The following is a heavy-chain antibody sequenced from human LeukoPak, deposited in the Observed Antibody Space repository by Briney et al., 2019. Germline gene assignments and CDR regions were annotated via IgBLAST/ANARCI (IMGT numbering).Heavy chain of an antibody. D-gene: IGHD4-17*01. CDR1: GGSFSGYY. CDR3: ARGGMTTVRISFDY. J-gene: IGHJ4*02. CDR2: TNHSGST. Sequence: PSETLSLTCAVYGGSFSGYYWSWIRQPPGKGLEWIGETNHSGSTNYNPSLKSRVTISVDTSKNQFSLKLSSVTAADTAVYYCARGGMTTVRISFDYWGQGTLVTVSS. V-gene: IGHV4-34*01.